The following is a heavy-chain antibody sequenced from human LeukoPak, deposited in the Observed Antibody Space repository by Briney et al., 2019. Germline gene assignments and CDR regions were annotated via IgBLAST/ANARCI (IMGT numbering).Heavy chain of an antibody. Sequence: SETLSLTCSVSGDSISIYYWSRTRQPPGKGLEWIGYVYYSGDTNYNPSLKSRVTISVDTAKTQFSLKLNSVTAADTAVYYCARTNIAVTGDAFDIWGQGTMVTVSS. CDR3: ARTNIAVTGDAFDI. J-gene: IGHJ3*02. V-gene: IGHV4-59*08. D-gene: IGHD6-19*01. CDR1: GDSISIYY. CDR2: VYYSGDT.